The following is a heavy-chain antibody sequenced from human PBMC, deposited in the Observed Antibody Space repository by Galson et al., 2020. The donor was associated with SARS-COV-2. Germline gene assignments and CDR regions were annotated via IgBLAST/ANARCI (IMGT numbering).Heavy chain of an antibody. Sequence: ETSETSLTCTVSGGSISSSSYYWGWIRQPPGKGLEWIGSIYYSGSTYYNPSLQSRVTISVDTSKNQFSLKLSSVTAADTAVYCCARVTLGFCSGGSCPEFDWFDPWGQGTLVTVSS. D-gene: IGHD2-15*01. J-gene: IGHJ5*02. CDR1: GGSISSSSYY. CDR2: IYYSGST. CDR3: ARVTLGFCSGGSCPEFDWFDP. V-gene: IGHV4-39*01.